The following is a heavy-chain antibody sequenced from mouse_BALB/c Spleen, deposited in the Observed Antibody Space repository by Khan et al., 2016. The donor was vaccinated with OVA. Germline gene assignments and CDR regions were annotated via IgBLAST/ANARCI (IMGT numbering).Heavy chain of an antibody. CDR3: ARDRIDY. Sequence: VQLQESGVELAKPGASVKFSCKVFGSTFRTYWLPWLNQSPGQGLDWFGYFTPSFGYTSYNQTSNDKSTLTTDKSSNTAYRQLGSRASEDSAFYYCARDRIDYWGQGTTLTVSS. V-gene: IGHV1-7*01. J-gene: IGHJ2*01. CDR2: FTPSFGYT. CDR1: GSTFRTYW.